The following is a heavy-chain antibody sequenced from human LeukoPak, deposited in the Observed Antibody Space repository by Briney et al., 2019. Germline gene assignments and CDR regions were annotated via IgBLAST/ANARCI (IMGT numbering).Heavy chain of an antibody. CDR1: GGSISSYY. J-gene: IGHJ4*02. CDR2: IYYSGSH. V-gene: IGHV4-59*01. D-gene: IGHD3-22*01. CDR3: ATYDSDGGTIDY. Sequence: SETLSLTCTVSGGSISSYYWSWIRQPPGKGLEWIGYIYYSGSHTYNPSLKSRVTISVDTSKNHSSLRLSSATPAVTAVYYCATYDSDGGTIDYWGQGTLVTVSS.